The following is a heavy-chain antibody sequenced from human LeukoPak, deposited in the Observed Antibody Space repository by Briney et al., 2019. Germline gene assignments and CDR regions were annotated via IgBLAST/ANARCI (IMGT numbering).Heavy chain of an antibody. CDR3: GRDLSSGYYYYYGMDV. J-gene: IGHJ6*02. V-gene: IGHV4-59*01. Sequence: SETLSLTCTVSGGSISSYYWSWIRQPPGKGLEWIGYIYYSGSTNYNPSLKSRVTISVDTSKNQFSLKLSSVTAADTAVYYCGRDLSSGYYYYYGMDVWGQGTTVAVSS. CDR2: IYYSGST. D-gene: IGHD3-22*01. CDR1: GGSISSYY.